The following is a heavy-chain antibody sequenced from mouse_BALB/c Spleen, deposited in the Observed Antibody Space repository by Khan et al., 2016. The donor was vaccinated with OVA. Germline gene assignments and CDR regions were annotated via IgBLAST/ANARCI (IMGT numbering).Heavy chain of an antibody. V-gene: IGHV3-2*02. J-gene: IGHJ4*01. CDR2: LSYSGST. D-gene: IGHD1-1*01. CDR1: GYSITSDYA. CDR3: ARGNYYGYAMDY. Sequence: EVQLQESGPGLVKPSQSLSLTCTVTGYSITSDYAWNWIRQFPGNKLEWMGYLSYSGSTSYNPSLNSRISITRDTSKNQFFLQLNSVTTEDTATYYCARGNYYGYAMDYWGQGTSVTVSS.